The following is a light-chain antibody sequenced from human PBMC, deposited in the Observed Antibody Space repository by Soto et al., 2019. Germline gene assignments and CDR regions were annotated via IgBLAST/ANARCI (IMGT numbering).Light chain of an antibody. J-gene: IGKJ3*01. CDR2: DAS. Sequence: DIPLTQSPSSLSASVGDRVTITCQASQDISNHLNWYQQKTGKAPNLLIYDASDLETGVPSRFSGGGSGTFFSFTINSLQPEDIATYYCQKHDGVPLFGPGTKVGIK. CDR1: QDISNH. V-gene: IGKV1-33*01. CDR3: QKHDGVPL.